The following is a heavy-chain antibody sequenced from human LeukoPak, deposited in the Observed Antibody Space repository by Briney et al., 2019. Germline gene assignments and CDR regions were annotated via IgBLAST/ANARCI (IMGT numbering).Heavy chain of an antibody. Sequence: PGGPLRLSCAASGFTFSSYSMNWVRQAPGKGLEWVSYISSSSITIYYADSVKGRFTISRDNAKNSLYLQMNSLRAEDTAVYYCAREAVVVPAAIRPNWFDPWGQGTLVTVSS. CDR3: AREAVVVPAAIRPNWFDP. CDR1: GFTFSSYS. V-gene: IGHV3-48*01. J-gene: IGHJ5*02. CDR2: ISSSSITI. D-gene: IGHD2-2*01.